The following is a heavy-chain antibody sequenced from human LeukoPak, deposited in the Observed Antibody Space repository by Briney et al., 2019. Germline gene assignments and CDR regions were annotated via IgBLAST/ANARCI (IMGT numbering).Heavy chain of an antibody. CDR2: ISGSGGST. D-gene: IGHD2-2*02. CDR3: ANSNLVVVPAAIWGAGHFDY. J-gene: IGHJ4*02. CDR1: GFTFSSYA. V-gene: IGHV3-23*01. Sequence: SGGSLRLSCAASGFTFSSYAMSWVRQAPGKGLEWVSAISGSGGSTYYADSVKGRFTISRDNSKNTLYLQMNSLRAEDTAVYYCANSNLVVVPAAIWGAGHFDYWGQGTLVTVSS.